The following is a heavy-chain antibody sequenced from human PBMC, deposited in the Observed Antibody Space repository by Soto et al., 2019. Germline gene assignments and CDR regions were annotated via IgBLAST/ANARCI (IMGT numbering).Heavy chain of an antibody. CDR3: AKPRQITSLLLYYFDY. J-gene: IGHJ4*02. D-gene: IGHD2-15*01. CDR2: ISYDGSNK. V-gene: IGHV3-30*18. Sequence: QVQLVESGGGVVQPGRSLRLSCAASGFTFSSYGMHWVRQAPGKGLEWVAVISYDGSNKYYADSVKGRFTISRDNSKNTLYLQRNSLRAEETAVYYCAKPRQITSLLLYYFDYWGQGTLVTVSS. CDR1: GFTFSSYG.